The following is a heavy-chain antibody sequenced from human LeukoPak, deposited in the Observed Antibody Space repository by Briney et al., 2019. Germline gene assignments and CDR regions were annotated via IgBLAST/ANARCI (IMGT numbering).Heavy chain of an antibody. CDR1: GGSFSDYY. CDR2: INHSGST. Sequence: SETLSLTCAVYGGSFSDYYWTWFRQPPGKGPEWIGEINHSGSTNYNPSLKSRVTISVDTSRNQFSLKLTSVTAADTAVYYCTERGDGGNSGDFDYWGQGTLVSVSS. V-gene: IGHV4-34*01. CDR3: TERGDGGNSGDFDY. J-gene: IGHJ4*02. D-gene: IGHD4-23*01.